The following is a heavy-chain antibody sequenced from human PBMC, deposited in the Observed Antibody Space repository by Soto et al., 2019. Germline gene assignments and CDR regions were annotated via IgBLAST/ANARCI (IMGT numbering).Heavy chain of an antibody. D-gene: IGHD2-21*02. Sequence: QVQLQESGPGLVKPSETLSLTCTVSGGSVSSGSYYWSWNRQPPGKGLEWIGYIYYSGSTNYNPSLKSRVTISVDTSKNQFSLKLSSVTAADTAVYYCARFSPYCGGDCYYDYWGQGTLVTVSS. CDR2: IYYSGST. CDR3: ARFSPYCGGDCYYDY. J-gene: IGHJ4*02. CDR1: GGSVSSGSYY. V-gene: IGHV4-61*01.